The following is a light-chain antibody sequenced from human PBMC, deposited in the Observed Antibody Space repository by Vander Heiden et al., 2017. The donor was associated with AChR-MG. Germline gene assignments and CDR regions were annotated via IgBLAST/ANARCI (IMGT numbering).Light chain of an antibody. CDR1: QDISNY. J-gene: IGKJ1*01. CDR3: QQYDNLPLT. V-gene: IGKV1-33*01. CDR2: DAS. Sequence: DIQMTQSTSSLSASVGDRVTITCQASQDISNYLNWYQRKPGKAPKLLIYDASNLETGVPSSFSGSGSGTDFTFTISSLQPEDIATYYCQQYDNLPLTFGQGTKVEIK.